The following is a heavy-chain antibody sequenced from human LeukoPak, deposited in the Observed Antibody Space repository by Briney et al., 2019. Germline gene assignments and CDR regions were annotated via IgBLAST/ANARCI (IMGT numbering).Heavy chain of an antibody. CDR1: EFSVGSNY. Sequence: PGGSLRLSCAASEFSVGSNYMTWVRQAPGKGLEWVSLIYSGGSTYYADSVKGRFTISRDNSKNTLYLQMNSLRAEDTAVYYCAREGGSSFEYYFDYWGQGTLVTVSS. D-gene: IGHD6-13*01. J-gene: IGHJ4*02. CDR2: IYSGGST. CDR3: AREGGSSFEYYFDY. V-gene: IGHV3-66*01.